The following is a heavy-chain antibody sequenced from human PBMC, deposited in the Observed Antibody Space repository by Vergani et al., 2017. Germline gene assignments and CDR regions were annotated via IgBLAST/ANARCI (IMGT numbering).Heavy chain of an antibody. CDR2: ISYDGSNK. V-gene: IGHV3-30*18. D-gene: IGHD6-13*01. J-gene: IGHJ4*02. Sequence: QVHLVESGGGVVQPGRSLRLSCVVSGFTSSYYGMHWVRQAPGKGLEWVAVISYDGSNKYYADSVKGRFTISRDNSKNTLYLQMNSLRAEDTAVYYCAKNLGIWGQGTLVTVSS. CDR1: GFTSSYYG. CDR3: AKNLGI.